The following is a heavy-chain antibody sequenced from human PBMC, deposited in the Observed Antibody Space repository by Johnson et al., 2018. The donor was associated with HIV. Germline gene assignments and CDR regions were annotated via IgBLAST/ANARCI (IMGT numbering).Heavy chain of an antibody. J-gene: IGHJ3*02. CDR2: MRYDGRDR. D-gene: IGHD2-8*02. V-gene: IGHV3-30*02. Sequence: QMQLVESGGGVVQRGGSLRLACAASGFIFSSYGMHWVRQAPGKGLEWVAFMRYDGRDRYYVDSVKGRFTISRDNSKNTLYLQMNSLRAEDTAVYYCARDDCTAGICYNAFDIWGQGTMVTVSS. CDR1: GFIFSSYG. CDR3: ARDDCTAGICYNAFDI.